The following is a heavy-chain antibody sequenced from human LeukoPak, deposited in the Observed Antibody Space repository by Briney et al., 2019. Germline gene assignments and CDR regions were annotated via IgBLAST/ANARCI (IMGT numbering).Heavy chain of an antibody. J-gene: IGHJ4*02. D-gene: IGHD3-10*01. Sequence: GGSLRLSCAASGFTFSSYGVHWVRQAPGKGLEWVAVIWYDGSNKYYADSVKGRFTISRDNSKNTLYLQMNSLRAEDTAVYYCAEGGRPPFGTMVRGVINWGQGTLVTVSS. CDR1: GFTFSSYG. V-gene: IGHV3-33*06. CDR3: AEGGRPPFGTMVRGVIN. CDR2: IWYDGSNK.